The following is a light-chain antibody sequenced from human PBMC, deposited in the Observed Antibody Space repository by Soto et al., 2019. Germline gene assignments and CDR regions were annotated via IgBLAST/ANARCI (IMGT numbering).Light chain of an antibody. J-gene: IGLJ1*01. CDR2: DVS. Sequence: QSVLTQPASVSGSPGQSITISCTGTSSDVGGYNYVSWYQQHPGKAPKLMIYDVSNRPSGVSNRFSGSKSGNTASLTISGLQAEYDADDKCSSDTSSSTLDVVGTGTKVTV. V-gene: IGLV2-14*01. CDR3: SSDTSSSTLDV. CDR1: SSDVGGYNY.